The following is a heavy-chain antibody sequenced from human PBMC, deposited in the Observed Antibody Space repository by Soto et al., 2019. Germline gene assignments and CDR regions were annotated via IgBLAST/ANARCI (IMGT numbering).Heavy chain of an antibody. CDR3: ASGATGYIRLAFDI. D-gene: IGHD3-9*01. CDR1: GFTFSSYE. Sequence: PGGSLRLSCAASGFTFSSYEMNWVRQAPGKGLEWVSYISSSGSTIYYADSVKGRFTISRDNSKNTLYLQMNSLRAEDTAVYYCASGATGYIRLAFDIWGQGTMVTVSS. CDR2: ISSSGSTI. V-gene: IGHV3-48*03. J-gene: IGHJ3*02.